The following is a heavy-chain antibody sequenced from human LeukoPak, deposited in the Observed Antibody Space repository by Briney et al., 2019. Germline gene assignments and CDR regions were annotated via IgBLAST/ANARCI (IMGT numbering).Heavy chain of an antibody. CDR1: GFTFSSYW. D-gene: IGHD2-21*01. Sequence: PGGSLRLSCAASGFTFSSYWMHWVRQAPGKGLVWVSRINSDGSSTSYADSVKGRFTISRDNAKNTLYLQMNSLRAEDTAVYYCAKTVVVITFRFDDWGQGALVTVSS. CDR2: INSDGSST. CDR3: AKTVVVITFRFDD. V-gene: IGHV3-74*01. J-gene: IGHJ4*02.